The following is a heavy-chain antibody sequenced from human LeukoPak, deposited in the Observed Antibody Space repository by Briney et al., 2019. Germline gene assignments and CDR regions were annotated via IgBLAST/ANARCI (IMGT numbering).Heavy chain of an antibody. Sequence: ASVRVSCKASRDTFTIYNITWGPQALEEGVWRMGWISAYSGNTNYAQILQGRVTMSTDTSTSTAYMELTSLRSDDAAVYYCARTSTRRNLPYFFDYWGQGTLVTVSS. CDR2: ISAYSGNT. CDR1: RDTFTIYN. CDR3: ARTSTRRNLPYFFDY. J-gene: IGHJ4*02. D-gene: IGHD1-7*01. V-gene: IGHV1-18*01.